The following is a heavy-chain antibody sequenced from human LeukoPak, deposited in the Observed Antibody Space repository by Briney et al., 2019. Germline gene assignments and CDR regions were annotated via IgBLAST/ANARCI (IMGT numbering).Heavy chain of an antibody. CDR3: ARDQYCSGGSCYFISDY. J-gene: IGHJ4*02. CDR2: ISSSSSYI. V-gene: IGHV3-21*01. CDR1: GFTFSSYS. Sequence: GGSLRLSCAASGFTFSSYSMNWVRQAPGKGLEWVSSISSSSSYIYYADSVKGRFTISRDNAKNSLYLQMNSLRAEDTAVYYCARDQYCSGGSCYFISDYWGQGTLVTVSS. D-gene: IGHD2-15*01.